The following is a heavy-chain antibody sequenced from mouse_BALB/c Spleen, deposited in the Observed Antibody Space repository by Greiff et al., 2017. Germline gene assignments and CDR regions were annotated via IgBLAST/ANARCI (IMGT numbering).Heavy chain of an antibody. Sequence: EVQLQQSGAELVKPGASVKLSCTASGFNIKDTYMHWVKQRPEQGLEWIGRIDPANGNTKYDPKFQGKATITADTSSNTAYLQLSSLTSEDTAVYYCAACYWCGGPWFAYWGQGTLVTVSA. CDR2: IDPANGNT. CDR3: AACYWCGGPWFAY. CDR1: GFNIKDTY. J-gene: IGHJ3*01. V-gene: IGHV14-3*02. D-gene: IGHD1-1*02.